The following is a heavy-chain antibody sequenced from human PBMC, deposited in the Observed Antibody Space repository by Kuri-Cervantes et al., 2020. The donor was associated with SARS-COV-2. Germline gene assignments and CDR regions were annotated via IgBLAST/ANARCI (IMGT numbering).Heavy chain of an antibody. CDR1: GGAISSSSYY. J-gene: IGHJ5*02. V-gene: IGHV4-39*01. D-gene: IGHD6-13*01. CDR3: APQGRYSSSPNWFDP. CDR2: IYYSGRT. Sequence: SETLSLTCTVSGGAISSSSYYWGWIRQPPGKGLEWIGSIYYSGRTYYNPSLKSRVTISVDTSKNQFSLKLSSVTAADTAEYYCAPQGRYSSSPNWFDPWGQGTLVTVSS.